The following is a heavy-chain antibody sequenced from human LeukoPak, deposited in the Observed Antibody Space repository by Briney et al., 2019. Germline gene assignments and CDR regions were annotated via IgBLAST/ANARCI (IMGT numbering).Heavy chain of an antibody. V-gene: IGHV1-24*01. D-gene: IGHD4-17*01. CDR1: GYTLSDLA. CDR2: LDPEDGEA. J-gene: IGHJ3*02. Sequence: GASVKVSCKVSGYTLSDLAMHWVRQAPGEGLEWMGGLDPEDGEAIYAQPLQGRVTMTEDTSSDTAYMVPSSLRSEDTAVYYCATRNFGDYGAFDIWGQGTMVTVSS. CDR3: ATRNFGDYGAFDI.